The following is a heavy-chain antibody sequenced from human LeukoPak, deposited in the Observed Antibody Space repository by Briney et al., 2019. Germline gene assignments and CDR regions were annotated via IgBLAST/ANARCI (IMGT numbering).Heavy chain of an antibody. CDR2: INHSGST. Sequence: PSETLSLTCAVYGGSFSDYYWSWIRQPPGKGLEWIGEINHSGSTYYNPSLKSRVTMSVDTSKNQFSLKLSSVTAADTAVYFCARGIEVVPTTLDRNWFDPWGQGTLVSVST. J-gene: IGHJ5*02. D-gene: IGHD2-2*01. CDR1: GGSFSDYY. CDR3: ARGIEVVPTTLDRNWFDP. V-gene: IGHV4-34*01.